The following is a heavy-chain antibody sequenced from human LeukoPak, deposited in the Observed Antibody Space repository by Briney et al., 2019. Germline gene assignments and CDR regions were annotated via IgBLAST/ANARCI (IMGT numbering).Heavy chain of an antibody. V-gene: IGHV4-4*02. CDR2: IYHSGST. J-gene: IGHJ4*02. CDR3: ARVRRDGYNWSPTYYFDY. CDR1: GGSISSSNW. D-gene: IGHD5-24*01. Sequence: PSETLSLTCAVSGGSISSSNWWSWVRQPPGKGLEWIGEIYHSGSTNYNPSLKSRVTISVDKSKNQFSLKLSSVTAADTAVYYCARVRRDGYNWSPTYYFDYWGQGTLVAVSS.